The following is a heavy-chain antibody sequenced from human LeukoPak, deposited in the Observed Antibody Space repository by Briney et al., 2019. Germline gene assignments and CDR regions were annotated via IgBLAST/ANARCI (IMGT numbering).Heavy chain of an antibody. D-gene: IGHD3-3*01. CDR2: ISSSGSTI. Sequence: GGSLRLSCAASGFTFSSYEMNWVRQAPGKGLEWVSYISSSGSTIYYADSVKGRFTISRDNAKNSLYLQMNSLRAEDTAVYYCARGGAYYDFWSGYSGGFDYWGQGTLVTVSS. CDR3: ARGGAYYDFWSGYSGGFDY. J-gene: IGHJ4*02. CDR1: GFTFSSYE. V-gene: IGHV3-48*03.